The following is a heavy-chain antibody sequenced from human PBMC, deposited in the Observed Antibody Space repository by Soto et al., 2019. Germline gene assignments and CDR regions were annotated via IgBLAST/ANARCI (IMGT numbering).Heavy chain of an antibody. CDR2: TYYRSKWYN. D-gene: IGHD6-13*01. CDR3: AREAEEKPGIAAAYAFDI. V-gene: IGHV6-1*01. Sequence: SQTLSLTCAISGDSVSSNSAAWNWIRQSPSRGLEWLGRTYYRSKWYNDYAVSVKSRITINPDTSKNQFSLQLNSVTPEDTAVYYCAREAEEKPGIAAAYAFDIWGQGTMVTVSS. CDR1: GDSVSSNSAA. J-gene: IGHJ3*02.